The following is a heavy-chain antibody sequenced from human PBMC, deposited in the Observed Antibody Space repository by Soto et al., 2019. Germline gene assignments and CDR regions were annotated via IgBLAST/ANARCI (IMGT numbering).Heavy chain of an antibody. CDR2: ISSTSSTI. D-gene: IGHD1-26*01. CDR3: ARVVGALGHWFDP. CDR1: GFHFINYA. Sequence: PGVSMRVSWAASGFHFINYAMNWVRKTPGKGLEWVSYISSTSSTIYYADSVKGRFTISRDNAKNSLYLQMNSLRAEDTAVYYCARVVGALGHWFDPWGQGTLVTVSS. V-gene: IGHV3-48*01. J-gene: IGHJ5*02.